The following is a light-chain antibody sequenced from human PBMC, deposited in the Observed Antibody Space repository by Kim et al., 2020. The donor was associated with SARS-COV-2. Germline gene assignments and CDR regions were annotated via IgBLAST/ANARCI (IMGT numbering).Light chain of an antibody. CDR2: DAS. CDR1: QIISVY. V-gene: IGKV3-11*01. J-gene: IGKJ4*01. CDR3: QQRNNWPPAVT. Sequence: RGERDTRACRASQIISVYVGWYQQKPGQAPRLLIYDASNRATGIPDRLSGSGSGTDFTLTISSLEPEDFAIYYCQQRNNWPPAVTFGGGTKVDIK.